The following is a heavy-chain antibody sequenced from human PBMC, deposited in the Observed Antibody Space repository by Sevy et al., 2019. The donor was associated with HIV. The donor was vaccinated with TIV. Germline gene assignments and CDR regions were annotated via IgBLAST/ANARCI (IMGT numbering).Heavy chain of an antibody. CDR2: IHHSGIT. J-gene: IGHJ4*02. CDR1: GYSIRNGYY. Sequence: SETLSLTCTVSGYSIRNGYYWAWIRQPPGKGLEWIGSIHHSGITHYNPSLKSRVIISVDTSKNQVSLEPSSVTAADTAMYYCARDRKYPLYYYDYWGQGILVTVSS. D-gene: IGHD6-6*01. CDR3: ARDRKYPLYYYDY. V-gene: IGHV4-38-2*02.